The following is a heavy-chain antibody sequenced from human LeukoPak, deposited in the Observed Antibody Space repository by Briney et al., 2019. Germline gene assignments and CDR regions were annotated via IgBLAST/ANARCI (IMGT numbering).Heavy chain of an antibody. V-gene: IGHV4-59*01. D-gene: IGHD3-9*01. CDR1: GGSISSYY. CDR3: ARVLRYFDWLPSTFDY. Sequence: PSETLSLTCTVSGGSISSYYWSWIRQPPGKGLEWIGYIYYSGSTNYNPSLKSRVTISVDTSKNQFPLKLSSVTAADTAVYYCARVLRYFDWLPSTFDYWGQGTLVTVSS. CDR2: IYYSGST. J-gene: IGHJ4*02.